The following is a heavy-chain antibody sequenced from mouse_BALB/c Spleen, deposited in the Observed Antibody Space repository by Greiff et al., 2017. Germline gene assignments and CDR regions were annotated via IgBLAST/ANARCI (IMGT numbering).Heavy chain of an antibody. V-gene: IGHV5-12-1*01. CDR1: GFAFSSYD. D-gene: IGHD2-3*01. CDR3: ASTYDGYYHVHFDY. J-gene: IGHJ2*01. CDR2: ISSGGGST. Sequence: EVNVVESGGGLVKPGGSLKLSCAASGFAFSSYDMSWVRQTPEKRLEWVAYISSGGGSTYYPDTVKGRFTISRDNAKNTLYLQMSSLKSEDTAMYYCASTYDGYYHVHFDYWGQGTTLTVSS.